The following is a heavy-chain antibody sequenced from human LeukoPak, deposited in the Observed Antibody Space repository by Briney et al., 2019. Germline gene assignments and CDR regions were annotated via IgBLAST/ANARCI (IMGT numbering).Heavy chain of an antibody. CDR1: GGSISTYY. CDR2: IYYGRGT. Sequence: SETLSLTCTVSGGSISTYYWSWIRQPPGQGLEWIGCIYYGRGTNYHPSLKSRVTISVDTSKTRVSLKLSSVTASDTALYYCGRHVDYGFYFDYWGQGSLVTGSS. CDR3: GRHVDYGFYFDY. D-gene: IGHD4-17*01. J-gene: IGHJ4*02. V-gene: IGHV4-59*08.